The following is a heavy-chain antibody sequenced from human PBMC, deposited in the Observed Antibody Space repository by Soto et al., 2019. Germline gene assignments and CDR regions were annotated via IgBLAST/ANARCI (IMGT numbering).Heavy chain of an antibody. CDR3: ATRSPHSGYVDY. CDR1: GFTFSDYY. J-gene: IGHJ4*02. Sequence: PGGSLRLSCAASGFTFSDYYMSWIRQAPGKGLEWVSYISSSSSTIYYADSVKGRFTISRYNAKNSLYLQMNSLRAEDTAVYYCATRSPHSGYVDYWGQGTLVTVSS. D-gene: IGHD1-26*01. V-gene: IGHV3-11*04. CDR2: ISSSSSTI.